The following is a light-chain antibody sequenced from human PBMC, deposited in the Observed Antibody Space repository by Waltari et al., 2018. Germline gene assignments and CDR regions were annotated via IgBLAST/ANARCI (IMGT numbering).Light chain of an antibody. J-gene: IGKJ4*01. V-gene: IGKV3-11*01. Sequence: EIVLTQSPATLSLFPGERATLSCRASPSVSSYLAWYQQKPGQAPRLLIYDASNRATRIPARFSGSGSGTDFTLTISSLEPEDFSVYSCQQRSNWPLTFGGGTKVEIK. CDR3: QQRSNWPLT. CDR2: DAS. CDR1: PSVSSY.